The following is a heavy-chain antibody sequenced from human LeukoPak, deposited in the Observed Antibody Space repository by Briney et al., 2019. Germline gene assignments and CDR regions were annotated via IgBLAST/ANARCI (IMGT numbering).Heavy chain of an antibody. CDR1: GYTFTGYY. D-gene: IGHD5-24*01. J-gene: IGHJ5*02. CDR2: INPNSGGT. Sequence: GASVKVSCKASGYTFTGYYMHWVRQAHGQGLEWMGRINPNSGGTNYAQKFQGRVTMTRDTSISTAYMELSRLRSDDTAVYYCARAGRDGYNPNWFDPWGQGTLVTVSS. CDR3: ARAGRDGYNPNWFDP. V-gene: IGHV1-2*06.